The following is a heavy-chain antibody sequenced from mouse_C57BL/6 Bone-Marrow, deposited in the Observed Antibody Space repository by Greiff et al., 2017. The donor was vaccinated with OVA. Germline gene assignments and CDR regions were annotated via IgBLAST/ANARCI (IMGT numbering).Heavy chain of an antibody. CDR3: ARRGGNYDY. CDR1: GFTFSSYG. D-gene: IGHD1-1*01. J-gene: IGHJ2*01. V-gene: IGHV5-6*01. Sequence: EVQGVESGGDLVKPGGSLKLSCAASGFTFSSYGMSWVRQTPDKRLEWVATISSGGSYTYYPDSVKGRFTISRDNAKNTLYLQMSSLKSEDTAMYYRARRGGNYDYWGQGTTLTVSS. CDR2: ISSGGSYT.